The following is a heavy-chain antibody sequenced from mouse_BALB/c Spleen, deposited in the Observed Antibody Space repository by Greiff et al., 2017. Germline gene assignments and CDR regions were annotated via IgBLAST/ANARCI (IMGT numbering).Heavy chain of an antibody. CDR3: AREGGYDSWFAY. D-gene: IGHD2-2*01. V-gene: IGHV14-1*02. CDR2: IDPENGNT. Sequence: EVKLQESGAELVRPGALVKLSCKASGFNIKDYYMHWVKQRPEQGLEWIGWIDPENGNTIYDPKFQGKASITADTSSNTAYLQLSSLTSEDTAVYYCAREGGYDSWFAYWGQGTLVTVSA. J-gene: IGHJ3*01. CDR1: GFNIKDYY.